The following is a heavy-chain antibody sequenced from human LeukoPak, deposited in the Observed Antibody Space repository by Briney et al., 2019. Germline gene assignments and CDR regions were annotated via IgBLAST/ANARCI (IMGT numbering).Heavy chain of an antibody. V-gene: IGHV3-23*01. CDR3: AKDRLSVYYYDSSGYYYFDY. J-gene: IGHJ4*02. Sequence: GGSLRLSCAASGFTFSNYATSWVRQAPGKGLEWVSTISGSGGSTYYADSVKGRFTISRDNSKNTLYREMNSLRAEDTAVYYCAKDRLSVYYYDSSGYYYFDYWGQGTLVTVSS. CDR1: GFTFSNYA. CDR2: ISGSGGST. D-gene: IGHD3-22*01.